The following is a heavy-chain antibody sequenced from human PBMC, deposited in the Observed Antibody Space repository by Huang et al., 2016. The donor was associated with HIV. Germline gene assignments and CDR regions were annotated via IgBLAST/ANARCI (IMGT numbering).Heavy chain of an antibody. J-gene: IGHJ4*02. D-gene: IGHD2-21*01. Sequence: QVQLVESGGGVVQPGGSLRLSCAAFGFTFKNYGMHWVRQAPGKGLEWVSFIQYDGNKKFYLDSVKGRFTISRDNSRNTLYLQMNSLRPEDTAVYYCAKDFRGDVYFYWGQGTLVAVSS. V-gene: IGHV3-30*02. CDR3: AKDFRGDVYFY. CDR1: GFTFKNYG. CDR2: IQYDGNKK.